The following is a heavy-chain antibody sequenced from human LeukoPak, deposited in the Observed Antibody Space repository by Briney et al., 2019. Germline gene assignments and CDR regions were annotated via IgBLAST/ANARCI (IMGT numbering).Heavy chain of an antibody. D-gene: IGHD1-14*01. Sequence: GGSLRLSCVASGFTFSNACMSGVRQAPGKGLEWVANIKQDGSEKYYVDSVKGRFTLSRDNAKNSLYLQMNSLRVEDTAVYYCATQRSGIFDYWGQGTLVTVCS. V-gene: IGHV3-7*02. CDR1: GFTFSNAC. J-gene: IGHJ4*02. CDR3: ATQRSGIFDY. CDR2: IKQDGSEK.